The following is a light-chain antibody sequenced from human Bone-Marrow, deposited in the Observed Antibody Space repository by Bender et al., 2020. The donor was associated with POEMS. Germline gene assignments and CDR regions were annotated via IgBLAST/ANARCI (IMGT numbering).Light chain of an antibody. CDR3: CSFATSSTWV. CDR2: TNN. CDR1: SSNIGGYP. Sequence: QSVLTQPPSVSGTPGQRVTISCSGSSSNIGGYPVNWYQQLPGTAPRLLIYTNNERPSGVPDRFSGSKSGNTASLTISGLQAEDEADYYCCSFATSSTWVFGGGTKLTVL. J-gene: IGLJ3*02. V-gene: IGLV1-44*01.